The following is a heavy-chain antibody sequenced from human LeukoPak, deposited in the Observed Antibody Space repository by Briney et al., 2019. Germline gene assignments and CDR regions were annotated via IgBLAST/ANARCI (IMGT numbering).Heavy chain of an antibody. V-gene: IGHV3-9*01. CDR2: ISWNSGSI. J-gene: IGHJ5*02. CDR3: AKYGSSPS. Sequence: GGSLRLSCAASGFTFDDYAMHWVRQAPGKGLEWVSGISWNSGSIGYADSVKGRFTISRDNAKNSLYLQMNSLRAEDTALYYCAKYGSSPSWGQGTLVTVSS. CDR1: GFTFDDYA. D-gene: IGHD6-6*01.